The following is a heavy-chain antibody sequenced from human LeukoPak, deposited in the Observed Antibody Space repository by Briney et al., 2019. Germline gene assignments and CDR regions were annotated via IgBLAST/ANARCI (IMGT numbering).Heavy chain of an antibody. V-gene: IGHV3-21*01. Sequence: PGGSLRLSCAASGFTFSTYSMNWVRQAPGKGLEWVSSISSSSSYIYYADSVKGRFTISRDNAKNSLYLQMNSLRAEDTAVYYCARVRGYCSSTSCRNYYYYYMDVWGKGTTVTISS. CDR2: ISSSSSYI. CDR1: GFTFSTYS. CDR3: ARVRGYCSSTSCRNYYYYYMDV. J-gene: IGHJ6*03. D-gene: IGHD2-2*01.